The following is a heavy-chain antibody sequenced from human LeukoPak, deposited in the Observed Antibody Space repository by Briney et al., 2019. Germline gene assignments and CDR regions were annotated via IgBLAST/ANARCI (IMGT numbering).Heavy chain of an antibody. Sequence: GASVKVSCKASGYTFTSHDINWVRQATGQGLEWVGYINPNSSNTGYAQKFQGRVTLTRDTSINTAYMELTSLRSEDTAVYYCTRVPRERYSLWGQGTLVTVSS. J-gene: IGHJ4*02. D-gene: IGHD1-1*01. CDR1: GYTFTSHD. V-gene: IGHV1-8*01. CDR3: TRVPRERYSL. CDR2: INPNSSNT.